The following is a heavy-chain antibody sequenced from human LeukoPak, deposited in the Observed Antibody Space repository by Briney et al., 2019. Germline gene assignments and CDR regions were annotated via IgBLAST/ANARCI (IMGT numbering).Heavy chain of an antibody. CDR3: TRDLASGGGY. J-gene: IGHJ4*02. D-gene: IGHD6-19*01. Sequence: GGSLRLSCAASGFTFSSYSMTWVRQAPGKGLEWVSSISSSSSYIYYADSVKGRFTISRDNAKNSLYLQMNSLRAEDTAVYSCTRDLASGGGYWGQGTLVTVSS. CDR2: ISSSSSYI. V-gene: IGHV3-21*06. CDR1: GFTFSSYS.